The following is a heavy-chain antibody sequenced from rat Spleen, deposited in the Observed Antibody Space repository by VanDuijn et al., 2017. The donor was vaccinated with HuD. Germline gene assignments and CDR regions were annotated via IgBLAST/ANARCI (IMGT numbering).Heavy chain of an antibody. J-gene: IGHJ4*01. V-gene: IGHV5S13*01. CDR1: GFTFSNYG. Sequence: EVQLVESGGGLVQPGRSLKLSCEASGFTFSNYGMAWVRQAPTKGLEWVASISTSGGSTYYRDSVKGRFTISRYNAKSTLYLQMNSLRSEDTATYYCTRHHYDGYYHGPVLGVMDAWGQGASVTVSS. D-gene: IGHD1-12*03. CDR2: ISTSGGST. CDR3: TRHHYDGYYHGPVLGVMDA.